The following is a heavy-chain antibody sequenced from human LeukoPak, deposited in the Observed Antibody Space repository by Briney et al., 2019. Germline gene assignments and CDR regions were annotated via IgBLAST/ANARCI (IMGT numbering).Heavy chain of an antibody. D-gene: IGHD5-12*01. Sequence: ASVKVSCKASGYTFTSYGFSWVRQAPGQGLEWMGWIGAYNGNTNYAQKLQGRVTMTTDTSTSTAYMELRSLRSDDTAVYYCARDLRAFVATKGFDYWGQGTLVTVSS. CDR3: ARDLRAFVATKGFDY. CDR1: GYTFTSYG. V-gene: IGHV1-18*01. CDR2: IGAYNGNT. J-gene: IGHJ4*02.